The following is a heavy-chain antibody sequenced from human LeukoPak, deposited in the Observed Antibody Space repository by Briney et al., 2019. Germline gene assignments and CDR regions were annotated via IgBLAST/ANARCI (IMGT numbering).Heavy chain of an antibody. V-gene: IGHV4-59*08. CDR2: YHNGRT. J-gene: IGHJ4*02. D-gene: IGHD3-10*01. CDR3: ARRRDTYGSDPFDF. CDR1: GGSFTRDY. Sequence: SETLSLTCTVSGGSFTRDYWSWIRQPPGKGLELVGYYHNGRTNYNPSLNDRVTISIDTPMAQFSLILNSVTAADAAVYYCARRRDTYGSDPFDFWGRGSLVIVTS.